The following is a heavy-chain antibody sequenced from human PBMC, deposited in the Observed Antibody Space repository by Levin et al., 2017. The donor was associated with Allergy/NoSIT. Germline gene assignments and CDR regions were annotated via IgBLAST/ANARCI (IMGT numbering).Heavy chain of an antibody. D-gene: IGHD3-22*01. CDR2: ITSGGGT. CDR3: EKDPVYDASGYYTSNPAYYSDY. Sequence: GESLKISCAASGFTFSSYAMSWVRQAPEKGLEWVSVITSGGGTYYADSVKGRFTISRDNSKSTLYLQMNSLRAEDTAVYYCEKDPVYDASGYYTSNPAYYSDYWGQGTLVTVSS. CDR1: GFTFSSYA. V-gene: IGHV3-23*01. J-gene: IGHJ4*02.